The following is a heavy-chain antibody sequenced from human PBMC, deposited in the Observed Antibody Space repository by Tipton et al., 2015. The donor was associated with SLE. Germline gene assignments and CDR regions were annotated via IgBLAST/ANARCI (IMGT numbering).Heavy chain of an antibody. CDR2: IIPIFGTA. V-gene: IGHV1-69*06. CDR1: GYTFTSYG. J-gene: IGHJ3*02. CDR3: ARDSLIGSGAFDI. D-gene: IGHD3-22*01. Sequence: QLVQSGPEVKKPGASVKVSCKASGYTFTSYGISWVRQAPGQGLEWMGRIIPIFGTANYAQKFQGRVTMTRDTSTSTVYMELSSLRSEDTAVYYCARDSLIGSGAFDIWGQGTMVTVSS.